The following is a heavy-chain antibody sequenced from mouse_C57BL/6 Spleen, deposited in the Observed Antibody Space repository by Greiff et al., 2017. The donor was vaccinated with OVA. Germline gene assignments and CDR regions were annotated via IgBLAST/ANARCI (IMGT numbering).Heavy chain of an antibody. CDR1: GYSITSGYY. V-gene: IGHV3-6*01. CDR2: ISYDGSN. Sequence: EVQLQESGPGLVKPSQSLSLTCSVTGYSITSGYYWNWIRQFPGNKLEWMGYISYDGSNNYNPSLKNRISITRDTSKNQFFLKLNSVTTEDTATYYCARDGVYSNYLDYWGQGTTLTVSS. J-gene: IGHJ2*01. D-gene: IGHD2-5*01. CDR3: ARDGVYSNYLDY.